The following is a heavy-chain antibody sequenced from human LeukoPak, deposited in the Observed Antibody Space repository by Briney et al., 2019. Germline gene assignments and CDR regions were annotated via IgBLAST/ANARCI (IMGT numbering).Heavy chain of an antibody. CDR1: GGSISSSSDN. D-gene: IGHD3-22*01. Sequence: SETLSLTCTVSGGSISSSSDNWGWIRQPPGKGLEWIGSIYYTGITYYNPSVMSRVTMSVDTSRNQFSLRLSSVTAADTAMYYCARQGRATVVMYMDDWGNGTTVTVSS. V-gene: IGHV4-39*01. J-gene: IGHJ6*03. CDR3: ARQGRATVVMYMDD. CDR2: IYYTGIT.